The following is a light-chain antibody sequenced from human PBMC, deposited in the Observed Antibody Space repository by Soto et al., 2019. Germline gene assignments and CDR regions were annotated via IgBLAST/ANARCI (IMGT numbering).Light chain of an antibody. CDR1: QSVRNNY. CDR2: GSS. V-gene: IGKV3-20*01. Sequence: EVVLTQSPGTLSLSPGERANLSCRASQSVRNNYLAWYQQKPGQSPKLLIFGSSDRATGIPDRFSGSGSGTDFTLTISRLEPEDFAVYYCQQYGSSPPYTFGQGTKLEIK. J-gene: IGKJ2*01. CDR3: QQYGSSPPYT.